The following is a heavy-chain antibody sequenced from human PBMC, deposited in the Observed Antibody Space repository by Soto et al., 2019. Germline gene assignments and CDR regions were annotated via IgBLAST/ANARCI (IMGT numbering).Heavy chain of an antibody. CDR2: IYHSGST. D-gene: IGHD3-10*01. CDR1: GGSISSSNW. Sequence: SETLSLTCAVSGGSISSSNWWSWVRQPPGKGLEWIGEIYHSGSTNYNPSLKSRVTISVDKSKNQFSLKLSSVTAADTAVYYCARVLLWFGELLSYNWFDPWGQGTLVTVPQ. CDR3: ARVLLWFGELLSYNWFDP. V-gene: IGHV4-4*02. J-gene: IGHJ5*02.